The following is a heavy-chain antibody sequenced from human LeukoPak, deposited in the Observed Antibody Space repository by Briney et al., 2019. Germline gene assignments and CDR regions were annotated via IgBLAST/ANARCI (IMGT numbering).Heavy chain of an antibody. CDR1: GFTFSNYA. J-gene: IGHJ4*02. D-gene: IGHD3-10*01. CDR2: ISGSDGRT. V-gene: IGHV3-23*01. Sequence: GGSLRLSCAASGFTFSNYAMNWVRQAPGKGLEWVSAISGSDGRTYYADSVKGRFTITRDNSKNTLYLQMNSLSAEDTAVFYCAKDRVFRGAFFDYWGQGTLVTVSS. CDR3: AKDRVFRGAFFDY.